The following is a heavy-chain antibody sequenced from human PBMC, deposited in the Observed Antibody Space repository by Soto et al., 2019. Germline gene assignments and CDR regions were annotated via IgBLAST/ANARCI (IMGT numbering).Heavy chain of an antibody. CDR2: MNPNSGNT. J-gene: IGHJ4*02. V-gene: IGHV1-8*01. CDR1: GYTLTSYD. Sequence: GASVEVSCKASGYTLTSYDINWVRQAPGQGLEWMGWMNPNSGNTGSAQKFQGRVTMTRNTSISTVHMELSSLRSEDTAVYYCAGRDILSGYFSYWGQGTQVTVSS. CDR3: AGRDILSGYFSY. D-gene: IGHD3-9*01.